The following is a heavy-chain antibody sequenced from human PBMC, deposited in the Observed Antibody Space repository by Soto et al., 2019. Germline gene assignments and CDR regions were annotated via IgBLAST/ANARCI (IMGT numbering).Heavy chain of an antibody. CDR1: GGSFSDYS. CDR2: VNHDGST. Sequence: QVQLQQWGAGLLRPSETLSLTCAVYGGSFSDYSWSWIRQSPGKGLECIGEVNHDGSTHYNPSLKSRVTVSLDTSKNQFSLKLTSMTAADTAMYYCARGGSGSRWSNWFDPWGQGTLVTVSS. CDR3: ARGGSGSRWSNWFDP. D-gene: IGHD6-13*01. V-gene: IGHV4-34*01. J-gene: IGHJ5*02.